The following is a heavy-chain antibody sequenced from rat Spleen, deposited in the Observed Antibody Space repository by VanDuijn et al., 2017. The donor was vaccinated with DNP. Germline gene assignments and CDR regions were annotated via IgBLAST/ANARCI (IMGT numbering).Heavy chain of an antibody. J-gene: IGHJ2*01. CDR1: GFTFSDYN. Sequence: EVQLVESGGGLVQPGRSLKLSCAASGFTFSDYNMAWVRQAPKTGLEWVANIIYDGSRTHYRDSVKGRFTISRDNAKSSLYLQMDSLRSEDTATYYCTTYSRLFDYWGQGVMVTVSS. D-gene: IGHD1-11*01. V-gene: IGHV5S10*01. CDR3: TTYSRLFDY. CDR2: IIYDGSRT.